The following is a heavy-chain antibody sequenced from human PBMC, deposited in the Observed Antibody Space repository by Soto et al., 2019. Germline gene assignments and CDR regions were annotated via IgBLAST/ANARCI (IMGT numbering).Heavy chain of an antibody. CDR1: GFTFSSYA. CDR3: ARGGIAAAGTSEFSDY. D-gene: IGHD6-13*01. V-gene: IGHV3-30*04. Sequence: GGSLRLSCAASGFTFSSYAMHWVRQAPGKGLEWVAVISYDGSNKYYADSVKGRFTISRDNSKKSLYLQMISLRAEDTAVYYCARGGIAAAGTSEFSDYWGQGTLVTVSS. CDR2: ISYDGSNK. J-gene: IGHJ4*02.